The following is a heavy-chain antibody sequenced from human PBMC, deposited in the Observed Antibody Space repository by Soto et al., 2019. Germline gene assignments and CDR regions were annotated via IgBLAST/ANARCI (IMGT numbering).Heavy chain of an antibody. D-gene: IGHD3-10*01. CDR3: AGNDYYGSGSYSWFDP. CDR2: IIPILGIA. J-gene: IGHJ5*02. Sequence: QVQLVQSGAEVKKPGSSVKVSCKASGGTFSSYTISWVRQAPGQGLEWMGRIIPILGIANYAQKFQGRVTITADKSTSTAYMELSSLRSEDTAVYYCAGNDYYGSGSYSWFDPWGQGTLVTVSS. CDR1: GGTFSSYT. V-gene: IGHV1-69*02.